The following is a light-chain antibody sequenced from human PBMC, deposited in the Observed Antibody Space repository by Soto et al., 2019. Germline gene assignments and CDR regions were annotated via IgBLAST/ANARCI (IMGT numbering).Light chain of an antibody. Sequence: SYELTQPPSVSVSPGQTATITCSGNKLGDKYASWYQQKPGQSPVVVVYHDIKRPSGIPERFSGSNSGNTATLTISGTQAMDEADYYCQAWDSSTVVFGGGTKLTVL. V-gene: IGLV3-1*01. J-gene: IGLJ2*01. CDR3: QAWDSSTVV. CDR2: HDI. CDR1: KLGDKY.